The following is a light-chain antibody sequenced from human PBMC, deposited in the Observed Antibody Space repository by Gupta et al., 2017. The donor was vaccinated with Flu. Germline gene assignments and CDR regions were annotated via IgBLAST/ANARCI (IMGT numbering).Light chain of an antibody. CDR1: QSVLYSSNNKNY. J-gene: IGKJ4*01. Sequence: DFVMTQSPDSLAMSVGERAAINCKSSQSVLYSSNNKNYLAWYQQKPGQPPKLLISWASTRESGVRDRFSGSGSGTDFTLTISSLQAEDVAVYFCQQYYRTPPTFGGGTKVEIK. CDR3: QQYYRTPPT. CDR2: WAS. V-gene: IGKV4-1*01.